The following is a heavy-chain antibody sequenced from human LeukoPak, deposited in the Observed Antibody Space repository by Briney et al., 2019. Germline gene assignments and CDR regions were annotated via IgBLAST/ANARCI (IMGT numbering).Heavy chain of an antibody. Sequence: SETLSLTCTVSGGSISSYYWSWIRQPAGRGLEWIGRIYTSGSTNYNPSLKTRVTMSVDTSKNQFSLKLNSVTAADTAVYYCARTSWVAAYLSGNYYYYYYMDVWGKGTTVTVSS. J-gene: IGHJ6*03. D-gene: IGHD2-15*01. CDR1: GGSISSYY. CDR3: ARTSWVAAYLSGNYYYYYYMDV. CDR2: IYTSGST. V-gene: IGHV4-4*07.